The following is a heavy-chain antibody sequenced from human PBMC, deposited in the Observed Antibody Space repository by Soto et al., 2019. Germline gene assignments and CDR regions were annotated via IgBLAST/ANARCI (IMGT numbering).Heavy chain of an antibody. J-gene: IGHJ5*02. V-gene: IGHV1-69*08. CDR3: ARDTSYSSSWYLNWFDP. D-gene: IGHD6-13*01. CDR1: GGTFSSYT. CDR2: IIPILGIA. Sequence: QVQLVQSGAEVKKPGSSVKVSCKASGGTFSSYTISWVRQAPGQGLEWMGRIIPILGIANYAQKFQGRVTITGAKSTSTAYMELSSMRSEDTAVYYCARDTSYSSSWYLNWFDPWGQGTLVTVSS.